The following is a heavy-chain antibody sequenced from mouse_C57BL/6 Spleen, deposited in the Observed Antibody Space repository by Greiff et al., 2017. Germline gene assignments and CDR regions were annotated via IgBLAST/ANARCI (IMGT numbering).Heavy chain of an antibody. Sequence: EVMLLQSGPVLVKPGASVKMSCKASGYTFTDYYMNWVKQSPGKSLEWIGVINPYNGGTSYNQKFKGKATLTVDKSSSTAYMRLNSLTSEDSAVYYCTAEDDTFDYWGQGTTLTVSS. CDR2: INPYNGGT. J-gene: IGHJ2*01. D-gene: IGHD1-2*01. CDR3: TAEDDTFDY. CDR1: GYTFTDYY. V-gene: IGHV1-19*01.